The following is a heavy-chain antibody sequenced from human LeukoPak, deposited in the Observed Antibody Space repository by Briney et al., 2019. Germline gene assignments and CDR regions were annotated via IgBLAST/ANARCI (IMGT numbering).Heavy chain of an antibody. CDR3: ARDSEHNYGFDY. CDR2: IYYSGST. Sequence: SETLSHTCTVSGGSISSYYWSWIRQAPGKGLEWIGYIYYSGSTNYNPSLKSRVTISVGTSKNQFSLKLNSLTAADTAVYYCARDSEHNYGFDYWGQGTLVTVSS. CDR1: GGSISSYY. V-gene: IGHV4-59*01. J-gene: IGHJ4*02. D-gene: IGHD5-18*01.